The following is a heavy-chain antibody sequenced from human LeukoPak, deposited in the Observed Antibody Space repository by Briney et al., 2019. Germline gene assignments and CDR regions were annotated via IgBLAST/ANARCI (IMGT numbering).Heavy chain of an antibody. CDR3: AKGSTSGWYSNRDFDY. CDR1: GFTFSSYA. CDR2: ISGSGGST. J-gene: IGHJ4*02. V-gene: IGHV3-23*01. D-gene: IGHD6-19*01. Sequence: GGSLRLSCAASGFTFSSYAMSWVRQAPGKGLEWVSAISGSGGSTYYADSVQGRFTISRDNSKNTLYLQMNSLRAEDTAVYYCAKGSTSGWYSNRDFDYWGQGTLVTVSS.